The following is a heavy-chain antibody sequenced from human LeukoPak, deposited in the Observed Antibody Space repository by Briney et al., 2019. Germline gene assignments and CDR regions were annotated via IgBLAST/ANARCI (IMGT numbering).Heavy chain of an antibody. CDR3: ARDRVYSNYGYYYYYMDV. CDR2: ISAYSGNT. D-gene: IGHD4-11*01. Sequence: ASVKVSCKASGYTFTSYGISWVRQAPGQGLEWMGWISAYSGNTNYAQKLQGRVTMTTDTSTSTAYMELRSLRSDDTAVYYCARDRVYSNYGYYYYYMDVWGKGTTVTVSS. V-gene: IGHV1-18*01. J-gene: IGHJ6*03. CDR1: GYTFTSYG.